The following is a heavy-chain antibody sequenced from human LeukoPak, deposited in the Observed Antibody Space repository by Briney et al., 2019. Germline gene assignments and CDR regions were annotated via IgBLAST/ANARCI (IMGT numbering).Heavy chain of an antibody. Sequence: TGGSLRLSCAASGFTFSSYSMNWVRQAPGKGLEWVSSISSTSSYIYYADSVKGRFTISRDNAKNSLYLQMNSLRAEDTAVYYCARIKLYGDDYYYYYMDVWGKGTTVTVSS. J-gene: IGHJ6*03. V-gene: IGHV3-21*01. CDR2: ISSTSSYI. CDR3: ARIKLYGDDYYYYYMDV. CDR1: GFTFSSYS. D-gene: IGHD4-17*01.